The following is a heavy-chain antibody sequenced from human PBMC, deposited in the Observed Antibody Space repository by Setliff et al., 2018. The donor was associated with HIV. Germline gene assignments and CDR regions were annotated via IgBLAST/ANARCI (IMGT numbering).Heavy chain of an antibody. CDR1: GYSLTDFY. V-gene: IGHV1-2*02. CDR3: AGVSSQFSEWRKDYFEY. CDR2: ITPNSGGT. Sequence: ASVKVSCKASGYSLTDFYIHWVRQAPGQGLEWMGWITPNSGGTEYAGKFQGRVTLTRDTYINTAYMEVTRLTSDDTAVYYCAGVSSQFSEWRKDYFEYWGRGSLVTVSS. J-gene: IGHJ4*02. D-gene: IGHD3-3*01.